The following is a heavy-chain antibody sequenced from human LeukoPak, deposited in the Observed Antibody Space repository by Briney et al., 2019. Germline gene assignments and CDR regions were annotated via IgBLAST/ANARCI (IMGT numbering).Heavy chain of an antibody. D-gene: IGHD5-18*01. CDR2: IRYDGTNE. V-gene: IGHV3-30*02. CDR3: AKDSTWIQLEGYFDY. J-gene: IGHJ4*02. Sequence: PGGSLRLSCSASGFTFSSYGMHWVRQAPGKGLEWVAFIRYDGTNEYCSDSVKGRFTISRDNSKNTLYLQMNSLRAEDTAVYYCAKDSTWIQLEGYFDYWGQGTLVTVSS. CDR1: GFTFSSYG.